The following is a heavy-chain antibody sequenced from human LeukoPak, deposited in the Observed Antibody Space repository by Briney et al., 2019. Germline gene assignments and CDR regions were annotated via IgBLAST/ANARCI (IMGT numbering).Heavy chain of an antibody. Sequence: PSETLSLTCTVSGGSISSYYWSWIRQPPGKGLEWIGYIYYSGSTNYNPSLKSRVTISVDTSKNQFSLKLSSVTAADTAVYYCARGRGSSSWYLRHLDYWGQGTLVTVSS. CDR2: IYYSGST. D-gene: IGHD6-13*01. CDR1: GGSISSYY. V-gene: IGHV4-59*01. CDR3: ARGRGSSSWYLRHLDY. J-gene: IGHJ4*02.